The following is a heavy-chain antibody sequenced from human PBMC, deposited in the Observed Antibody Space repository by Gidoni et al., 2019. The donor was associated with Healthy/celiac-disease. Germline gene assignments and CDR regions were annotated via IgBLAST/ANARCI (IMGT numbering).Heavy chain of an antibody. CDR1: GFTFSSYA. V-gene: IGHV3-23*01. Sequence: EVQLLESGGGLVQPGGSLRLSWSASGFTFSSYAISWVRQAPGKGLEWVSAISGSGGSTYYADSVKGRFTISRDNSENTLYLQMNSLRAEDTAVYYCAKDKRTRHCTNGVCPLLNWFDPWGQGTLVTVSS. CDR3: AKDKRTRHCTNGVCPLLNWFDP. J-gene: IGHJ5*02. CDR2: ISGSGGST. D-gene: IGHD2-8*01.